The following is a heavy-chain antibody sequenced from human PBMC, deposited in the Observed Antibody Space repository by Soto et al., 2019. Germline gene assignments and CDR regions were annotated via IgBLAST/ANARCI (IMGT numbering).Heavy chain of an antibody. J-gene: IGHJ5*02. CDR2: IYPGDSDT. CDR1: GYSFTSYW. D-gene: IGHD2-21*02. Sequence: GESLKISCKGSGYSFTSYWIGWVRQMPGKGLEWMGIIYPGDSDTRYSPSFQGHVTMSADRSSTYLQWSSLKASDTGIYYCARRRGRCSDGDCYSWWFDPWGQGTRVTVSS. CDR3: ARRRGRCSDGDCYSWWFDP. V-gene: IGHV5-51*01.